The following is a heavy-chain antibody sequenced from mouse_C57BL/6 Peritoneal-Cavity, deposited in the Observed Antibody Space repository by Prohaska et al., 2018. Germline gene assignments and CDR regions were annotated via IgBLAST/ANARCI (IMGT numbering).Heavy chain of an antibody. CDR2: IRLKSDNYAT. V-gene: IGHV6-3*01. Sequence: EVKLEESGGGLVQPGGSMKLSCVASGLTFSNYWMNWVRQSPEKGLEWVSQIRLKSDNYATHYAESGKGRLTISRDDSKSSVYLQMNNLRAEDTGIYYCTGGYFDVWGTGTTVTVSS. CDR3: TGGYFDV. CDR1: GLTFSNYW. J-gene: IGHJ1*03.